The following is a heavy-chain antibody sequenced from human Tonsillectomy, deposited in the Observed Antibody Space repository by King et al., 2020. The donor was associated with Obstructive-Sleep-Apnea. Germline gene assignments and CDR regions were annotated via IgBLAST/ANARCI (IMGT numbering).Heavy chain of an antibody. J-gene: IGHJ3*02. CDR3: TKDLKVVILTLNTFDI. V-gene: IGHV3-23*04. CDR2: FMGGGGAT. D-gene: IGHD3-22*01. CDR1: GFTFTNYA. Sequence: VQLVESGGGLVQPGGSLRLSCAASGFTFTNYAMIWVRQAPGKGLEWVSTFMGGGGATYQSDSVKGRSTRSRDNSNKMLYLQMNSLRAEDTAVYYCTKDLKVVILTLNTFDIWGQGTMVTVSS.